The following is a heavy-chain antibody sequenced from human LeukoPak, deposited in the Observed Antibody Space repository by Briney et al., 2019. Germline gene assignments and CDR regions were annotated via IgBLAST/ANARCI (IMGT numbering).Heavy chain of an antibody. D-gene: IGHD3-16*01. CDR1: GYTFTSYG. CDR2: ISAYNGNT. V-gene: IGHV1-18*01. CDR3: AREDYVWGSYDYYYGMDV. Sequence: ASVKVSCKASGYTFTSYGISWVRQAPGQGLEWMGWISAYNGNTNYAQKLQGRVTMTTDTSTSTAYMELRSLRSDDTAVYYCAREDYVWGSYDYYYGMDVWGQGTTVTVSS. J-gene: IGHJ6*02.